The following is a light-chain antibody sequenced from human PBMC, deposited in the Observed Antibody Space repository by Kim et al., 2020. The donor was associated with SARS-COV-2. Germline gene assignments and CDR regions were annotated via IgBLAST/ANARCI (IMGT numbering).Light chain of an antibody. Sequence: ASTGDRVTITCRASQDITTFLAWYQQKPGKAPELLLYAASTLQNGVPSKFSGSGSGTDFTLTISCLQSEDFATYYRQQYNSFPRTFGQGTKVDIK. CDR3: QQYNSFPRT. V-gene: IGKV1D-8*02. J-gene: IGKJ1*01. CDR2: AAS. CDR1: QDITTF.